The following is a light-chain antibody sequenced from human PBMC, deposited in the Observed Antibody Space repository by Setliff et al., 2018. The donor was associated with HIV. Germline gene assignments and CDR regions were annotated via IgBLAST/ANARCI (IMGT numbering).Light chain of an antibody. CDR3: SSYPSINSVI. CDR2: DVI. Sequence: QSVLTQPASVSGSRGQSITISCTGTSSDVGGYNYVSWYQQHPGKAPKLIIYDVINRPSGISDRFSGSKSGNTASLTISGLQAEDEADYYCSSYPSINSVIFGGGTKVTVL. CDR1: SSDVGGYNY. J-gene: IGLJ2*01. V-gene: IGLV2-14*03.